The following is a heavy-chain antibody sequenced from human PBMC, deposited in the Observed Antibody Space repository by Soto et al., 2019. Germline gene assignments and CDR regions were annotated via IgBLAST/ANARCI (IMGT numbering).Heavy chain of an antibody. Sequence: PVGSLRLSCAASGFTFGNYWMHWVRQAPGKGLEWVSRMNSDGSTTNYADSVKGRFTVSRDNAKNTLYLQMNSLRAEDTAVYYCATAEVDYWGPRTLVTVSS. CDR1: GFTFGNYW. CDR2: MNSDGSTT. CDR3: ATAEVDY. V-gene: IGHV3-74*01. J-gene: IGHJ4*02.